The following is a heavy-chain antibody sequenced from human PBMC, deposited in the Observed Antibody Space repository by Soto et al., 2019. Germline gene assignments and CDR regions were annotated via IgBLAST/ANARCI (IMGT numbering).Heavy chain of an antibody. CDR2: IWSDASDR. D-gene: IGHD1-1*01. Sequence: LRLSCVGSVFTFRNYGIHWVRQAPGKGLEWVAVIWSDASDRHHADSVKGRFTISRDNSKNTLYLQMNSLTAEDTAVYYCARDRTNEHYLDFWGLRTLVAFCS. V-gene: IGHV3-33*01. J-gene: IGHJ4*02. CDR1: VFTFRNYG. CDR3: ARDRTNEHYLDF.